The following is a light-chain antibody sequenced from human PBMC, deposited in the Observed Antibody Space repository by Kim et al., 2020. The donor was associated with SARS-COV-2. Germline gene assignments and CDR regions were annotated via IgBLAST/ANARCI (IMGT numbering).Light chain of an antibody. CDR3: SSYRGPNSYV. CDR2: DVT. Sequence: RSITIPCTGTSSDISNYNFVSWYQKYPGKAPKIIIYDVTNRPPGVSDRFSGSKSGNTAFLTISGLQAEDEADYYCSSYRGPNSYVFGTGTKVTVL. CDR1: SSDISNYNF. J-gene: IGLJ1*01. V-gene: IGLV2-14*03.